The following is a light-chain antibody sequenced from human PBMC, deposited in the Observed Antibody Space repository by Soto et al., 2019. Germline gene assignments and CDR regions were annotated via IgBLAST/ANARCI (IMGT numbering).Light chain of an antibody. J-gene: IGLJ3*02. CDR1: SSDVGGHNY. CDR2: EVN. V-gene: IGLV2-14*01. CDR3: SSDTSSSTWV. Sequence: QSVLTQPASVSGSPGQSITISCTGTSSDVGGHNYVSWFQQHPGKAPKLLIYEVNNRPSGVSNRFSGSKSGNTASLTISGLRAEDEADYYCSSDTSSSTWVFGGGTKLTVL.